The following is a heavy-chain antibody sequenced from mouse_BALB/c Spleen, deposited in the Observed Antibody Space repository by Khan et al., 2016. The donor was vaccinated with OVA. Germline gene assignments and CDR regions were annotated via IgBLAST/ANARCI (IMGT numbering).Heavy chain of an antibody. J-gene: IGHJ4*01. D-gene: IGHD4-1*01. CDR2: ILPGRGLS. CDR1: GYTFSNYW. CDR3: ARGAGTTYGMDY. V-gene: IGHV1-9*01. Sequence: QVQLQQSGAELMKPGASVKISCKATGYTFSNYWIEWVKQRPGHGLEWIGEILPGRGLSNYNENFKGKATFTADTSSNIAYMQLNSLTSEDSAVYYWARGAGTTYGMDYWGQGTSVTVSS.